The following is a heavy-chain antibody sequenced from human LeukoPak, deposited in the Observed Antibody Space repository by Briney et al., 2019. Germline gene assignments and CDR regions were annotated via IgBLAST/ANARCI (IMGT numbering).Heavy chain of an antibody. CDR1: GFTFSSSA. CDR2: IRSKANSYAT. J-gene: IGHJ4*02. V-gene: IGHV3-73*01. Sequence: PGGSLKLSCAASGFTFSSSAMHWVRQASGKGLEWVGRIRSKANSYATACAASVKVRVTISRDDSKNTAYLKMNSLKAEDTDVYYCTRAVGGTTPPFDYWGQGTLVTVSS. D-gene: IGHD6-19*01. CDR3: TRAVGGTTPPFDY.